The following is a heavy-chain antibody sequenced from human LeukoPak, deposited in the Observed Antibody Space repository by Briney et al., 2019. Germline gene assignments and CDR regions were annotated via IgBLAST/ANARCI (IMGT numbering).Heavy chain of an antibody. V-gene: IGHV4-59*12. J-gene: IGHJ6*02. CDR1: GGSISSYY. D-gene: IGHD3-10*01. CDR2: IYYSGST. CDR3: ARGLPLHYGSGSYYRRPNYYYYGMDV. Sequence: SETLFLTCTVSGGSISSYYWSWIRQPPGKGLEWIGYIYYSGSTNYNPSLKSRVTISVDTSKNQFSLKLSSVTAADTAVYYCARGLPLHYGSGSYYRRPNYYYYGMDVWGQGTTVTVSS.